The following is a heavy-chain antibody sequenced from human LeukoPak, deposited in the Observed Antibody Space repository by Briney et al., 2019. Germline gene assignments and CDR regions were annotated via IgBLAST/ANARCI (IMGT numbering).Heavy chain of an antibody. J-gene: IGHJ6*03. CDR2: INHSGST. CDR3: ARVTTAVYYYYYYMDV. V-gene: IGHV4-39*07. CDR1: GGSISSGGYY. Sequence: SETLSLTCTVSGGSISSGGYYWSWIRQPPGKGLEWIGEINHSGSTNYNPSLKSRVTISVDTSKNQFSLKLSSVTAADTAVYYCARVTTAVYYYYYYMDVWGKGTTVTVSS. D-gene: IGHD4-11*01.